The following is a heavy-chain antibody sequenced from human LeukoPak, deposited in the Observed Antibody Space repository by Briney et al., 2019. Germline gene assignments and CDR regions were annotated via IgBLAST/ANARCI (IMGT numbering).Heavy chain of an antibody. D-gene: IGHD3-3*02. CDR3: ARGSMSYFDY. V-gene: IGHV3-21*01. J-gene: IGHJ4*02. Sequence: GGSLRLSCAASGLTFSSYSMNWVRQAPGKGLEWVSSISSSSSYIYYADSVKGRFTISRDNAKNSLYLQMNSLRAEDTAVYYCARGSMSYFDYWGQGTLVTVSS. CDR2: ISSSSSYI. CDR1: GLTFSSYS.